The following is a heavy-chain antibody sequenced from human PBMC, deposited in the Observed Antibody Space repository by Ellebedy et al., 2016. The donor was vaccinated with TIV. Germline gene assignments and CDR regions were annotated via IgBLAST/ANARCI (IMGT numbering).Heavy chain of an antibody. Sequence: ASVKVSXXASGYTFTGYYMHWVRQAPGQGLEWMGWINPNSGGTNYAQKFQGRVTMTRDTSISTAYMELSRLRADDTAVYYCARVTQRWGIAATGGDYWGQGTLVTVSS. J-gene: IGHJ4*02. D-gene: IGHD6-25*01. CDR3: ARVTQRWGIAATGGDY. V-gene: IGHV1-2*02. CDR1: GYTFTGYY. CDR2: INPNSGGT.